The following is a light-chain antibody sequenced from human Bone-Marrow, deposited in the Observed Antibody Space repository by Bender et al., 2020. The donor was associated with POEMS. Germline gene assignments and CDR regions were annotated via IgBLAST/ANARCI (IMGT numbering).Light chain of an antibody. J-gene: IGLJ2*01. V-gene: IGLV3-25*03. CDR2: KDT. Sequence: YELTQPPSVSVSPGQTARITCSGDALPKQYTSWYQQKAGQAPGVVLYKDTARPAEIPERFSGSISGTTVTLTISGGQAEDEADYYCQTADSRGTFGPVVFGGGTKLTVL. CDR3: QTADSRGTFGPVV. CDR1: ALPKQY.